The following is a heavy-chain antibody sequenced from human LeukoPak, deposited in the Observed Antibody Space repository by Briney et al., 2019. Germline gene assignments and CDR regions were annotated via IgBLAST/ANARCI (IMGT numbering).Heavy chain of an antibody. CDR3: ARTGYDILTGYYSEN. V-gene: IGHV4-59*01. D-gene: IGHD3-9*01. CDR1: GGSISSYY. J-gene: IGHJ4*02. CDR2: IYYSGST. Sequence: SSETLSLTCAVSGGSISSYYWSWIRQPPGKGLEWIGYIYYSGSTNYNPSLKSRVTISVDTSKNQFSLKLSSVTAADTAVYYCARTGYDILTGYYSENWGQGTLVTVSS.